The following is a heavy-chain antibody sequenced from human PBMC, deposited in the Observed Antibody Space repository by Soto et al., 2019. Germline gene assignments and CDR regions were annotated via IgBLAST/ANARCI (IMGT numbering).Heavy chain of an antibody. CDR2: ISSSSSYT. Sequence: GGSLRLSCAASGLTFSDYYMSWIRQAPGKGLEWVSYISSSSSYTNYADSVKGRFTISRDNAKNSLYLQMNSLRAEDTAVYYCARSPYDSSGYPFDYWGQGTLVTVSS. D-gene: IGHD3-22*01. CDR3: ARSPYDSSGYPFDY. V-gene: IGHV3-11*06. J-gene: IGHJ4*02. CDR1: GLTFSDYY.